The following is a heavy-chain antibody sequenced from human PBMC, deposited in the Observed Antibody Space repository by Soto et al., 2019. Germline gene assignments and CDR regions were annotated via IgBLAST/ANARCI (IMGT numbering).Heavy chain of an antibody. V-gene: IGHV4-31*03. CDR2: IYYSGST. J-gene: IGHJ5*02. CDR1: GGSISSGGYY. Sequence: QVQLQGSGPGLVKPSQTLSLTCTVSGGSISSGGYYWTWIRQHPGKGLEWIGYIYYSGSTYYNPSLRSRVTISVDTSKNQSSLKLSSVTAADTAVYYCARGRGGYNWFDPWGQGTLVTVDS. D-gene: IGHD3-16*01. CDR3: ARGRGGYNWFDP.